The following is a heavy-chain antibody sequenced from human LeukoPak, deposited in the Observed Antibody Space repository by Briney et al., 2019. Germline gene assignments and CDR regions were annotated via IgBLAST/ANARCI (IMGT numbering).Heavy chain of an antibody. CDR3: ARWNCGGDCYSGYYYYYMDV. CDR2: ISSASSYR. D-gene: IGHD2-21*02. V-gene: IGHV3-21*01. CDR1: GFIFSSYS. J-gene: IGHJ6*03. Sequence: GGSLRLSCEASGFIFSSYSMNWVRQAPGKGLEWVSSISSASSYRHHADSLKGRFTISRDNAKNSLYLQMNSLRAEDTAVYYCARWNCGGDCYSGYYYYYMDVWGKGTTVTVSS.